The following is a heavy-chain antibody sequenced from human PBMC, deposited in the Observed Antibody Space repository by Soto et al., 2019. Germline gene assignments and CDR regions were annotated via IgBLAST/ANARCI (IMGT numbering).Heavy chain of an antibody. D-gene: IGHD1-1*01. CDR3: AHRVGLQGNWNGGYFDF. CDR1: GFSLATSGVG. J-gene: IGHJ4*02. Sequence: QVTLEESGPTRVKPTQTLTLTCTFSGFSLATSGVGVGWVRQPPGKALERLALIYWDDDKRYSPSLRSRLTGTKDTSSNQVVLTMTNMDPVDTATYYCAHRVGLQGNWNGGYFDFWGQGALVTVSS. V-gene: IGHV2-5*02. CDR2: IYWDDDK.